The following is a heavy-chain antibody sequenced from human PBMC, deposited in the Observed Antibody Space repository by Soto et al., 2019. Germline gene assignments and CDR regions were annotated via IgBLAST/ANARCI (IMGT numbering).Heavy chain of an antibody. J-gene: IGHJ4*02. D-gene: IGHD6-19*01. CDR3: ARGSAQVVAGPHSDSGGVGD. CDR1: GGSFSGYY. V-gene: IGHV4-34*01. Sequence: QVQLQQWGAGLLKPSETLSLTCAVYGGSFSGYYWSWIRQPPGKGLEWIGEVNHSGSTHYNPSLKGPVPIAVDSSKNQLSLELSSVSAADTAVYYCARGSAQVVAGPHSDSGGVGDWVQRTLVVVSS. CDR2: VNHSGST.